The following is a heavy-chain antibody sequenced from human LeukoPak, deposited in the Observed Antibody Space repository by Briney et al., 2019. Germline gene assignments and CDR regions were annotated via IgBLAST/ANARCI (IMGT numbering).Heavy chain of an antibody. CDR1: GFTFSSYA. Sequence: GGSLRLSCAASGFTFSSYAMSWVRQAPGKGLEWVSAISGSGGSTYYADSVKGRFTISRDNSKNTLYLQMNSLRAEDMAVYYCAKAPQLLWFGELLPIGPFDYWGQGTLVTVSS. J-gene: IGHJ4*02. V-gene: IGHV3-23*01. CDR2: ISGSGGST. CDR3: AKAPQLLWFGELLPIGPFDY. D-gene: IGHD3-10*01.